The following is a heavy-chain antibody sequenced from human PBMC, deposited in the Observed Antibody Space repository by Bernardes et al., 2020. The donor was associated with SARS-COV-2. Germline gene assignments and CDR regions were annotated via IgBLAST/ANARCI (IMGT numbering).Heavy chain of an antibody. CDR3: TGWGVAAADD. CDR1: AGSITSDNFH. J-gene: IGHJ1*01. D-gene: IGHD6-13*01. Sequence: LSLTCIISAGSITSDNFHWGWIRQPPGKGLEWIGTIHYTGITYYNPSLKSRLTISVDTSSNQCSLKLTSVTAADTALYFCTGWGVAAADDWAQGSLVTVSS. CDR2: IHYTGIT. V-gene: IGHV4-39*01.